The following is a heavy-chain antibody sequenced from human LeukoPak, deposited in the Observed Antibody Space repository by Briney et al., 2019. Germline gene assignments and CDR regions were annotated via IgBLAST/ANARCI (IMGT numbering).Heavy chain of an antibody. CDR2: IWYDGSNE. CDR3: ARTLTRTYYFDY. CDR1: GFTLNSYG. J-gene: IGHJ4*02. V-gene: IGHV3-33*01. Sequence: GGSLRLSCAASGFTLNSYGMAWVRQAPGKGLEWVAIIWYDGSNEYYADSVKGRFTISRDNSKNTLYLQMNSLGAEDTAVYYCARTLTRTYYFDYWGQGTLVTVSS. D-gene: IGHD4-17*01.